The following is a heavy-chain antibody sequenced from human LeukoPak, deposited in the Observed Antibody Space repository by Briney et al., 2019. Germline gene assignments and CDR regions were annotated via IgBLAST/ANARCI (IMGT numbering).Heavy chain of an antibody. V-gene: IGHV3-30*04. CDR2: ISYDGSNK. CDR1: GFTFSSYA. D-gene: IGHD2-15*01. CDR3: VRGGRRTLVVVATKGGVDY. Sequence: GGSLRLSCAASGFTFSSYAMHWVRQAPGKGLEWVAVISYDGSNKYYADSVKGRFTISRDNSKNTLYLQMNSLRAEDTAVYYCVRGGRRTLVVVATKGGVDYWGQGTLVTVSS. J-gene: IGHJ4*02.